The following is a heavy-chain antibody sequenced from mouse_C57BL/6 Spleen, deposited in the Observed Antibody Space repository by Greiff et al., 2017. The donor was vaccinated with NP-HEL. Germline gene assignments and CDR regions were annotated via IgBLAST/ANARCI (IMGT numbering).Heavy chain of an antibody. D-gene: IGHD1-1*01. CDR1: GYTFTSYW. Sequence: QVQLQQPGAELVMPGASVKLSCKASGYTFTSYWMHWVKQRPGQGLEWIGGIDPSDSYTNYNQKFKGKSTLTVDTSSSTAYMQLSSLTSEDSAVYYCARYGDYGSSYSYYDVWGTRTTVTVSS. CDR2: IDPSDSYT. V-gene: IGHV1-69*01. CDR3: ARYGDYGSSYSYYDV. J-gene: IGHJ1*03.